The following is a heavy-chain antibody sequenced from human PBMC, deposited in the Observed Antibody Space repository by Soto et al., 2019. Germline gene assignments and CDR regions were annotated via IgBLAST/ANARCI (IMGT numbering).Heavy chain of an antibody. Sequence: GASVKVSCKASGGTFSSYTISWVRQAPGQGLEWMGRIIPILGIANYAQKFQGRVTMTRDTSTSTAYMELSSLRSEDTAVYYCARGRSGYGHGWTYYWGQGTLVTVSS. J-gene: IGHJ4*02. D-gene: IGHD5-18*01. CDR2: IIPILGIA. CDR1: GGTFSSYT. CDR3: ARGRSGYGHGWTYY. V-gene: IGHV1-69*02.